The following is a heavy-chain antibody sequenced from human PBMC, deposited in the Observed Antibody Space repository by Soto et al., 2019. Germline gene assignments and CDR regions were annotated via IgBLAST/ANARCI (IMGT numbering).Heavy chain of an antibody. CDR2: ISKSDYT. D-gene: IGHD2-2*01. Sequence: GGSLRLSCTVSGFAFNNYGINWVRQAPGKGLEWVSSISKSDYTYYSDSVKGRFAISRDNAKSSVSLQMNTLRVEDTAVYYCAREDSIIIPAVSDFWGQGTLVTV. J-gene: IGHJ4*02. CDR3: AREDSIIIPAVSDF. CDR1: GFAFNNYG. V-gene: IGHV3-21*01.